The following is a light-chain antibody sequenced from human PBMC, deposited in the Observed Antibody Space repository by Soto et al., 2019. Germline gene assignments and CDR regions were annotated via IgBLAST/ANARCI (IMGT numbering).Light chain of an antibody. V-gene: IGKV1-39*01. CDR1: QSISTY. Sequence: ASQSISTYIHGYQKKSGEAPKLLIYAASSLQSGVPSRFSGSGSGTDFALTITSLQPEDFASYYCLQTYSPVGTFGQGTKVDI. CDR2: AAS. J-gene: IGKJ1*01. CDR3: LQTYSPVGT.